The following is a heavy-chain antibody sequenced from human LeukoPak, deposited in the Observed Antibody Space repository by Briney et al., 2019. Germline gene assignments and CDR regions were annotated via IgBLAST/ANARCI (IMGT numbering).Heavy chain of an antibody. J-gene: IGHJ6*02. CDR3: ARGDRRAIPAAAGRYYGMDV. V-gene: IGHV3-48*01. D-gene: IGHD6-13*01. CDR2: ISSGSSSI. CDR1: GFTFSSYS. Sequence: PGGSLRLSCAASGFTFSSYSMNWVRQAPGKGLEWVSYISSGSSSIYYADSVKGRFTISRDNAKNSLYLQMNSLRAEDTAVYYCARGDRRAIPAAAGRYYGMDVWGQGTTVTVSS.